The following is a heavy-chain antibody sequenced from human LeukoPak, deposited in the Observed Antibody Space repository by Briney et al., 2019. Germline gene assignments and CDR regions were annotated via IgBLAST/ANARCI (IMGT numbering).Heavy chain of an antibody. CDR2: IYHSGST. CDR1: GYSISSGFY. CDR3: ATERGYSFGLTWFEF. V-gene: IGHV4-38-2*02. D-gene: IGHD5-18*01. Sequence: SETLSLTCTVSGYSISSGFYWGWIRQPPGKGLEWIGSIYHSGSTYYNPSLKSRVIISVDTSNNQFSLRVSSVTAADTAVYYRATERGYSFGLTWFEFWGRGTLVTVSS. J-gene: IGHJ4*02.